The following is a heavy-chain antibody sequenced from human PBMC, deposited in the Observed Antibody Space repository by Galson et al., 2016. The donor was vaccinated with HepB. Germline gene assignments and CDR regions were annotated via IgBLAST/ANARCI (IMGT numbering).Heavy chain of an antibody. V-gene: IGHV1-24*01. CDR2: FDPEDGET. Sequence: SVKVSCKVSGYILSDSSMHWVRQAPGKGLEWMGGFDPEDGETIYAQKFQGRVTMTEDTSTDTAYMELSSLRSEDTAVYYCATNDGSYEWGQGTLVTVSS. CDR1: GYILSDSS. J-gene: IGHJ1*01. D-gene: IGHD3-22*01. CDR3: ATNDGSYE.